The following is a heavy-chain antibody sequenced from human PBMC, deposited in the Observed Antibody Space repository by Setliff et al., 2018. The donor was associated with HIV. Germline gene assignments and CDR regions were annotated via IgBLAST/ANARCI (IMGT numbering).Heavy chain of an antibody. D-gene: IGHD5-18*01. Sequence: GGSLRLSCAVSGFSFSDYFMTWIRQAPGKGLEWFSSITNNSDTLYAAPVKGRFLISRDNAKNSLYLQMNSLRAEDTAVYYCARYSYGYVRDLRFDPWGQGTLVTVSS. CDR3: ARYSYGYVRDLRFDP. CDR1: GFSFSDYF. J-gene: IGHJ5*02. V-gene: IGHV3-11*03. CDR2: ITNNSDT.